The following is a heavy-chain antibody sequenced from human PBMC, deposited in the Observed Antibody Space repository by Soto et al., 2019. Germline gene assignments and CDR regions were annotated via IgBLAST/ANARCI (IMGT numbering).Heavy chain of an antibody. J-gene: IGHJ4*02. D-gene: IGHD6-6*01. CDR1: GFTFSGYA. CDR2: ISDDGDDT. Sequence: EVQLLESGGGLVQPGGSLRLACAPSGFTFSGYAMSWVRQAPGKGLEWVSAISDDGDDTYYADSVQGRFTSSRDNSKNTLYLQMNSLRAEDTAVYYCAKRVEYSSSTHYFDYWGQGTLVTVSS. CDR3: AKRVEYSSSTHYFDY. V-gene: IGHV3-23*01.